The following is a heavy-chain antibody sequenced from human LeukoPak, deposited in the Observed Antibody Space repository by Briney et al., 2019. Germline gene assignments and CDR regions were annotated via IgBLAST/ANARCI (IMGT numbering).Heavy chain of an antibody. V-gene: IGHV4-38-2*02. J-gene: IGHJ6*03. CDR2: IYHSGST. CDR3: ARLGQQLAPTYYYYYMDV. CDR1: GYSISSGYY. Sequence: PSETLSLTCTVSGYSISSGYYWGWIRQPPGKGLEWIGSIYHSGSTYYNPSLKSRVTISVDTSKNQFSLKLSSVTAADTAVYYCARLGQQLAPTYYYYYMDVWGKGTTVTVSS. D-gene: IGHD6-13*01.